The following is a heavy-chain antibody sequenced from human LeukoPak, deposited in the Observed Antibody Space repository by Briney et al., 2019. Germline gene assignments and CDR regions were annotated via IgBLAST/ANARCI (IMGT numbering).Heavy chain of an antibody. CDR1: GGSVTTSSFY. Sequence: PSETLSLTCTLSGGSVTTSSFYWAWIRQPPGKGLECIGTIYYSGITYYHSSLKSRVTISVDTSKNQFSLKLSSVTAADTAVYFCARHSSYVSPVRYWGQGTLVTVSP. CDR2: IYYSGIT. V-gene: IGHV4-39*01. J-gene: IGHJ4*02. D-gene: IGHD3-10*02. CDR3: ARHSSYVSPVRY.